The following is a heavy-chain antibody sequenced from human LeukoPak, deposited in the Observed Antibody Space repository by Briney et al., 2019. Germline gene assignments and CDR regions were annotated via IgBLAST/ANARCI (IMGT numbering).Heavy chain of an antibody. CDR3: ARKPIVSSSWYYFDY. V-gene: IGHV4-39*07. CDR1: GGSISTSTYY. Sequence: SETLSLTCTASGGSISTSTYYWGWIRQPPGKGLEWIGSIYYSGSPYYNPALKSRVTISVDTSNNQFSLKLSSVTAADTAVYYCARKPIVSSSWYYFDYWGQGTLVTVSS. D-gene: IGHD6-13*01. J-gene: IGHJ4*02. CDR2: IYYSGSP.